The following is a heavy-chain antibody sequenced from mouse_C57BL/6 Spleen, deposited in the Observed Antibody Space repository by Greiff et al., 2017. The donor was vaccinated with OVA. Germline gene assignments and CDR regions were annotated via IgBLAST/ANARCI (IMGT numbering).Heavy chain of an antibody. CDR1: GYAFSSSW. CDR2: IYPGDGDT. D-gene: IGHD2-2*01. J-gene: IGHJ4*01. V-gene: IGHV1-82*01. CDR3: ARIGLRDYYAMDY. Sequence: VQGVESGPELVKPGASVKISCKASGYAFSSSWMNWVKQRPGKGLEWIGRIYPGDGDTNYNGKFKGKATLTADKSSSTAYMQLSSLTSEDSAVYFCARIGLRDYYAMDYWGQGTSVTVSS.